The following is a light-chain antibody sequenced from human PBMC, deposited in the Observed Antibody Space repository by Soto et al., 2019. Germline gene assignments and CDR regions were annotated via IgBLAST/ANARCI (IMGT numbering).Light chain of an antibody. CDR3: QQRHMWPST. Sequence: EIVLTQSPGTLPLSPGERATLSCRASQSVSSSYLAWYQQKPGQAPRLLIYGASSRATGIPPRFSGSGSGTDFTLTISSLEPEDSAVYYCQQRHMWPSTFGQGTRLDIK. CDR2: GAS. CDR1: QSVSSSY. V-gene: IGKV3D-20*02. J-gene: IGKJ5*01.